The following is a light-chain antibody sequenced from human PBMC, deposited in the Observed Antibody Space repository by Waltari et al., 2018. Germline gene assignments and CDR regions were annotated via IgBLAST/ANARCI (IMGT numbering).Light chain of an antibody. J-gene: IGKJ4*01. CDR1: QSISSH. Sequence: EIVLTQSPATLSLSPGERATLSCWASQSISSHIAWYQQKPGQAPRLLVYDASNRATGIPARFSGSGSGTDCTLTIGSLEPEDFAVYYCQHGHNWPLSFVGGTKVE. CDR2: DAS. V-gene: IGKV3-11*01. CDR3: QHGHNWPLS.